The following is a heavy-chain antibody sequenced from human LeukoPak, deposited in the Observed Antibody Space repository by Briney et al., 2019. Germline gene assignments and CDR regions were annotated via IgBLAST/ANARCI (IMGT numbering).Heavy chain of an antibody. Sequence: GRSLRLSCAASGFTFSSYAMHWVRQAPGKGLEWVAVISYDGSNKYYADSVKGRFTISRDNSKNTLYLQMNSLRAEDTAVYYCAKDPLDYWGQGTLVTVSS. CDR1: GFTFSSYA. CDR2: ISYDGSNK. CDR3: AKDPLDY. V-gene: IGHV3-30-3*01. J-gene: IGHJ4*02.